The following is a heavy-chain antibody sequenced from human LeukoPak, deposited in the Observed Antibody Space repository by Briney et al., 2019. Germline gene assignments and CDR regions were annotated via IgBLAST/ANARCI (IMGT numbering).Heavy chain of an antibody. D-gene: IGHD3-10*01. J-gene: IGHJ5*02. CDR3: ARDRYGSGSYYKSWFDP. Sequence: SETLSLTCPVSGGSISSYYWSCIPHPAGKGLEWIGRIYTSGSTNYNPSLKSRVTMSVDTSKNQFSLKLTSVTAADTAVYYCARDRYGSGSYYKSWFDPWGQGTLVTVSS. V-gene: IGHV4-4*07. CDR2: IYTSGST. CDR1: GGSISSYY.